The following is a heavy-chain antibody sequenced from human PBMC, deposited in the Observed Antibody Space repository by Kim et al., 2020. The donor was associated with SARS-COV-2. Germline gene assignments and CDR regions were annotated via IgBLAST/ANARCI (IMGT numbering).Heavy chain of an antibody. V-gene: IGHV4-34*01. CDR2: VNYGGGT. CDR1: GGSFRGYY. Sequence: SETLSLTCAVYGGSFRGYYWSWIRQSPQKGLEWIGEVNYGGGTNYNPSLESRVTISVDTSKSQISLKLKSVTAADAAVYYCARGRGINILWGSYGGWGYWGQGTPVIVSS. J-gene: IGHJ4*02. CDR3: ARGRGINILWGSYGGWGY. D-gene: IGHD3-16*01.